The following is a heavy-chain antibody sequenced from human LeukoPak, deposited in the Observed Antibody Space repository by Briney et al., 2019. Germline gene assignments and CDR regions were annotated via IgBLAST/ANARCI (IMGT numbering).Heavy chain of an antibody. CDR1: GGSISSYY. CDR3: ARAASIAARWVFDY. J-gene: IGHJ4*02. D-gene: IGHD6-6*01. CDR2: IYTSGST. Sequence: SETLSLTCTVSGGSISSYYWSWIRQPAGKGLEWIGRIYTSGSTNYNPSLKSRVTMSVDTSKNQFSLKLSSVTAADAAVYYCARAASIAARWVFDYWGQGTLVTVSS. V-gene: IGHV4-4*07.